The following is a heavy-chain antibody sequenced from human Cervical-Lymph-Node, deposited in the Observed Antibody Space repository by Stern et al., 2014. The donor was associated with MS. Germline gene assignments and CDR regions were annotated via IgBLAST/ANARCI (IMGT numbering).Heavy chain of an antibody. CDR3: ARGGDPDAFDI. CDR2: INHSGRN. V-gene: IGHV4-34*01. D-gene: IGHD4-17*01. CDR1: GGSFSGYY. Sequence: QVQLQQWGAGLLKPSETLSLTCAVYGGSFSGYYWSWIRQPPGKGLEWIGEINHSGRNNYNPSLKRRVTISVDTSKNQFPLKLSSVAAADTAVYYCARGGDPDAFDIWGQGTMVTVSS. J-gene: IGHJ3*02.